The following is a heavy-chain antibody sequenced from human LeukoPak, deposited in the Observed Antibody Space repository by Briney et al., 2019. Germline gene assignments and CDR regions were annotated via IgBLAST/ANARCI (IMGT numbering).Heavy chain of an antibody. J-gene: IGHJ4*02. V-gene: IGHV3-23*01. Sequence: PGGSLRLSCAASGFTFSSYAMSWVRQAPGKGLEWVSAFSGSGNNTHYADSAKGRFTISRDNSKNTLYLQMSSLRAEDTAVYYCAKTDGSSCYGGLDYWGQGTLVTVSS. D-gene: IGHD2-15*01. CDR1: GFTFSSYA. CDR3: AKTDGSSCYGGLDY. CDR2: FSGSGNNT.